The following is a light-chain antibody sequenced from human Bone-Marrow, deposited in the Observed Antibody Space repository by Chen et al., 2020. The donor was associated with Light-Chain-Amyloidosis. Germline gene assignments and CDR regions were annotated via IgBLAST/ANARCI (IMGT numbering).Light chain of an antibody. V-gene: IGKV3D-11*01. Sequence: IVLTQSPATLSLSPGERATLSCRASQGVNNYLGWYQQKPGLAPRLLIYDASTRAPDIPSRFSGSGSGTDFTLTISSLEPEDFAVYYCQKRSNSVTFGQGTRLEIK. CDR3: QKRSNSVT. J-gene: IGKJ5*01. CDR1: QGVNNY. CDR2: DAS.